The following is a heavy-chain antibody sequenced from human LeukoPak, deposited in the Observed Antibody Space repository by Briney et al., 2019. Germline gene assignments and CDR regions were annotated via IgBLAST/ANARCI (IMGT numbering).Heavy chain of an antibody. D-gene: IGHD2-15*01. J-gene: IGHJ4*02. CDR1: GGSFSGYY. CDR2: INHSGST. V-gene: IGHV4-34*01. CDR3: ARLYCSGGSCYYNYGDYIDY. Sequence: PSETLSLTCAVHGGSFSGYYWSWIRQPPGKGLEWIGEINHSGSTNYNPSLKSRVTISVDTSKNQFSLKLSSVTAADTAVYYCARLYCSGGSCYYNYGDYIDYWGQGTLVTVSS.